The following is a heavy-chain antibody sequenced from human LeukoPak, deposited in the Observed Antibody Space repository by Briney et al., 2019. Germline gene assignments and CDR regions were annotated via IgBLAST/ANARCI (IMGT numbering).Heavy chain of an antibody. CDR3: ARDRYSSSPYYYYYYMDV. Sequence: GGSLRLSCAASGFTFSSYEMNWVRQAPGKGLEWVSYISSSGSTIYYADSVKGRFTISRDNAKNSLYLQMNSLRAEGTAVYYCARDRYSSSPYYYYYYMDVWGKGTTVTVSS. V-gene: IGHV3-48*03. D-gene: IGHD6-6*01. CDR1: GFTFSSYE. CDR2: ISSSGSTI. J-gene: IGHJ6*03.